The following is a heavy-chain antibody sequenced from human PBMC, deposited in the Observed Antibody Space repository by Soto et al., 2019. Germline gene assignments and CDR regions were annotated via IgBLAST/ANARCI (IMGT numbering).Heavy chain of an antibody. CDR1: GDSVSSNSAA. V-gene: IGHV6-1*01. D-gene: IGHD6-13*01. J-gene: IGHJ5*02. Sequence: KQSPTLSLTCAISGDSVSSNSAAWNWIRQSPSRGLEWLGRTYYRSKWYNDYAVSVKSRITINPDTSKNQFSLQLNSVTPEDTAVYYCARGGSSSWAGWFDPWGQGTLVTVSS. CDR2: TYYRSKWYN. CDR3: ARGGSSSWAGWFDP.